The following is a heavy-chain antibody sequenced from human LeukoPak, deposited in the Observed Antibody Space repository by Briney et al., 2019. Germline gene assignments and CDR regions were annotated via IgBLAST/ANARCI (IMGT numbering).Heavy chain of an antibody. CDR1: GFTFGKYW. V-gene: IGHV3-7*04. CDR2: IKLDGSEK. Sequence: GGSLRLSCVASGFTFGKYWMSWVRQAPGKGLEWVANIKLDGSEKNYVDSVKGRFTISRDNTKNSLYLQMNSLRAEDTAIYYCTRVGYIDEGIDYWGQGTLVTVPS. CDR3: TRVGYIDEGIDY. D-gene: IGHD5-24*01. J-gene: IGHJ4*02.